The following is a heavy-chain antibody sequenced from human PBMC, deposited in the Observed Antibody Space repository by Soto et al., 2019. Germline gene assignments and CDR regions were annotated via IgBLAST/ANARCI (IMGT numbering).Heavy chain of an antibody. CDR2: IWHDGSKK. CDR3: ASDAYGTAGQGGAFEI. V-gene: IGHV3-33*01. Sequence: QVQLVESGGGVVQPGRSLRLSCATSGFTYGHFGMHWARQAPGKGLEWVAVIWHDGSKKLYADSVKGRFTISRDDSKKALDLQMSSLRVEDTAVYYCASDAYGTAGQGGAFEIWGQGTVVIVSS. CDR1: GFTYGHFG. D-gene: IGHD3-10*01. J-gene: IGHJ3*02.